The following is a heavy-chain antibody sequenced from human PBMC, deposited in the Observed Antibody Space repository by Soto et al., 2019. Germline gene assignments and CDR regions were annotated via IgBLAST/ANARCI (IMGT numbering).Heavy chain of an antibody. CDR2: IYHSGST. Sequence: PSETLSLTCAVSGGSMSSGGYSWSWIRQPPGKGLEWTGYIYHSGSTYYSPSLKSRVTISVDRSKNQFSLKLSSVTAADTAVYYCAAGGGLPRYSWGQGTLVTVS. J-gene: IGHJ4*02. D-gene: IGHD5-12*01. V-gene: IGHV4-30-2*01. CDR3: AAGGGLPRYS. CDR1: GGSMSSGGYS.